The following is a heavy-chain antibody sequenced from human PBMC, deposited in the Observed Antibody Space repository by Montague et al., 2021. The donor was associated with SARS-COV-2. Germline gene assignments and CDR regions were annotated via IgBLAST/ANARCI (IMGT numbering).Heavy chain of an antibody. D-gene: IGHD2-2*01. V-gene: IGHV4-31*03. J-gene: IGHJ5*02. Sequence: TLSLTCTVSGGSISSGGYYWSWIRQHPGKGLEWIGYIYYSGSTYYNPSLKSRLTISVDTSKNRFSLKLSSVTAADTAMYYWARARVAVPTTRNWFDPWGQGTLVTVSS. CDR2: IYYSGST. CDR3: ARARVAVPTTRNWFDP. CDR1: GGSISSGGYY.